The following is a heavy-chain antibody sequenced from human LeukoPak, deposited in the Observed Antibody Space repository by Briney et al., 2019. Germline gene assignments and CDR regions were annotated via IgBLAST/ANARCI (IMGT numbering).Heavy chain of an antibody. V-gene: IGHV4-4*07. CDR1: RASISDNY. D-gene: IGHD6-13*01. Sequence: PSGTLSLTCTVSRASISDNYWSWSRQPAGKALEWIGRTYTSGDTNYNPALKSRPSVSVDTYKNQFYLSLRYVTAADTAVYYCTIGGASGSLAHWGPGTLVTVSS. J-gene: IGHJ4*02. CDR3: TIGGASGSLAH. CDR2: TYTSGDT.